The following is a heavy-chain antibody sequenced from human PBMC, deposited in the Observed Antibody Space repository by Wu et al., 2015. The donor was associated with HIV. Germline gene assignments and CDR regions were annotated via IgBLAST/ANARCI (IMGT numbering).Heavy chain of an antibody. CDR2: IIPIFGTA. CDR1: GGTFSSYA. J-gene: IGHJ2*01. CDR3: ASLYCSGGSCYSGWYFDL. V-gene: IGHV1-69*13. Sequence: QVQLVQSGAEVKKPGSSVKVSCKASGGTFSSYAISWVRQAPGQGLEWMGRIIPIFGTANYAQKFQGRVTITADESTSTAYMELSSLRSEDTAVYYCASLYCSGGSCYSGWYFDLVGPWHPGHCLL. D-gene: IGHD2-15*01.